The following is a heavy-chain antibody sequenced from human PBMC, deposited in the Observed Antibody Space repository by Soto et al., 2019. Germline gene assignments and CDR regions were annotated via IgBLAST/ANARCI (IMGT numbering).Heavy chain of an antibody. CDR2: IIPIFGAA. J-gene: IGHJ5*02. Sequence: GASVKVSCKASGGTFSSYAISWVRQAPGQGLEWMGGIIPIFGAANYAQKFQGRVTITADESTSTAYMELSSLRSEDTAVYYCARGDSSSWYNWFDPWGQGTLVTVSS. D-gene: IGHD6-13*01. V-gene: IGHV1-69*13. CDR1: GGTFSSYA. CDR3: ARGDSSSWYNWFDP.